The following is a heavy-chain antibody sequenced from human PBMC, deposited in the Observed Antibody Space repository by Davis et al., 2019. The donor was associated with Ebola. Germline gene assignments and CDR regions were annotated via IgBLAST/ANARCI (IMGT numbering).Heavy chain of an antibody. D-gene: IGHD3-9*01. CDR1: GFTFDDFA. CDR3: ARVNAVTGYTRFDL. CDR2: INWNGGST. J-gene: IGHJ5*02. Sequence: GASLKISCAASGFTFDDFAMTWVRQAPGKGLEWISGINWNGGSTGYADSVKGRFTISRDNAKNSLYLQMNSLRDEETACYHCARVNAVTGYTRFDLWGQGTLVTVSS. V-gene: IGHV3-20*01.